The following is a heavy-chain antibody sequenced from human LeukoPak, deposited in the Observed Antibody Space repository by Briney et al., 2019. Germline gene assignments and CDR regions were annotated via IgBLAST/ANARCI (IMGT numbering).Heavy chain of an antibody. Sequence: PGGSLRLSCAASGFTFSSYGMHWVRQAPGKGLEWVAVIWYDGSNKYYADSVKGRFTISRDNSKNTLYLQMNSLRAEDTAVYYCARASGSGWQFDYWDQGALVTVSS. CDR3: ARASGSGWQFDY. V-gene: IGHV3-33*01. D-gene: IGHD6-19*01. CDR2: IWYDGSNK. CDR1: GFTFSSYG. J-gene: IGHJ4*02.